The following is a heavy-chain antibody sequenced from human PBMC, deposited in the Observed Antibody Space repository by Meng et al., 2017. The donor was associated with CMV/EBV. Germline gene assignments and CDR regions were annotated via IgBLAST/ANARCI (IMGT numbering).Heavy chain of an antibody. V-gene: IGHV1-46*01. CDR2: INPSGGST. J-gene: IGHJ4*02. Sequence: ASVKVSCKASGYTFTSYYMHWVRRAPGQGLEWMGIINPSGGSTSYAQKFQGRVTMTRDTSTSTVYMELSSLRSEDTAVYYCARERGGSIAAAGPLDYWGQGTLVTVSS. CDR1: GYTFTSYY. CDR3: ARERGGSIAAAGPLDY. D-gene: IGHD6-13*01.